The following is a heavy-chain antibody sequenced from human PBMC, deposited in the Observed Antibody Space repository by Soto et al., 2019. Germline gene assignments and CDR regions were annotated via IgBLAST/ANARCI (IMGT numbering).Heavy chain of an antibody. V-gene: IGHV6-1*01. CDR1: GDSVSSNSAG. D-gene: IGHD1-26*01. Sequence: SQTLSLTCAITGDSVSSNSAGWSWVRQSTSRGLEWLGRTYYRSKWYYEYAVSVRGRITINPDTSTNQYSLQLNSVTPEDTAVYSCARGEQYSGRTFDYWGQGTLVTVSS. CDR2: TYYRSKWYY. CDR3: ARGEQYSGRTFDY. J-gene: IGHJ4*01.